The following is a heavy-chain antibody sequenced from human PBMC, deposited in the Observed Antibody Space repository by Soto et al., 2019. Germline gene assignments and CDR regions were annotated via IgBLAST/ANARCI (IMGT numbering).Heavy chain of an antibody. CDR3: ASWLKGPDIGNYYYGLDV. V-gene: IGHV1-69*13. J-gene: IGHJ6*02. CDR1: GYTFTSYY. Sequence: SVKVSCKASGYTFTSYYMHWVRQAPGQGLEWLGGIMPIFRAPDYAQKFQGRVTITADEFTRTAYMEMNSLRSEDTAVYYCASWLKGPDIGNYYYGLDVWGQGTTVTVSS. CDR2: IMPIFRAP. D-gene: IGHD2-15*01.